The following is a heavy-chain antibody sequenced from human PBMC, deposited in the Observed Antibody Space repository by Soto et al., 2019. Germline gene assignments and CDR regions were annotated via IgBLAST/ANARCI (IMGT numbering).Heavy chain of an antibody. CDR1: GGAFSGYY. CDR3: GRVLTRVGYSSGWYFIGYYYGMDV. J-gene: IGHJ6*02. D-gene: IGHD6-19*01. V-gene: IGHV4-34*01. CDR2: INHSGST. Sequence: PSDTLSLTCAVYGGAFSGYYWSWIRHPPVKGLEWIGEINHSGSTNYDPDLRGWVKISEDTSKNQCSLKLRSVNAADTAVYYCGRVLTRVGYSSGWYFIGYYYGMDVWGQGTTATVSS.